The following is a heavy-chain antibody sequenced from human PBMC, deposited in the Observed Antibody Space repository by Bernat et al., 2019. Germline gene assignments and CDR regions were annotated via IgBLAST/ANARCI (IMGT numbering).Heavy chain of an antibody. CDR2: INHSGST. CDR3: ARGRDDILTGHFDY. CDR1: GGSFSGYY. D-gene: IGHD3-9*01. Sequence: QVQLQQWGAGLLKPSETLSLTCAVYGGSFSGYYWSWIRQPPGKGLEWIGEINHSGSTNYNPSLKSRVTISVDTSKNQFSLKLSSVTAADTAVYYCARGRDDILTGHFDYWGQGTLVTVSS. V-gene: IGHV4-34*01. J-gene: IGHJ4*02.